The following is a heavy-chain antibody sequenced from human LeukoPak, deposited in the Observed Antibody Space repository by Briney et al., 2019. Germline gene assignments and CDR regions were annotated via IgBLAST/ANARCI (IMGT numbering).Heavy chain of an antibody. D-gene: IGHD3-16*01. J-gene: IGHJ5*02. CDR3: AKVTMGDVWFDP. CDR2: MHYDGRNI. Sequence: PGGSLKLSCATSAFSFNTYGMHWVRQAPGKGLEWVAFMHYDGRNILYADSVKGRFSISTDNSKNMVYLQMSSLRAEDTAVYYCAKVTMGDVWFDPWGQRTLVTVSS. CDR1: AFSFNTYG. V-gene: IGHV3-30*02.